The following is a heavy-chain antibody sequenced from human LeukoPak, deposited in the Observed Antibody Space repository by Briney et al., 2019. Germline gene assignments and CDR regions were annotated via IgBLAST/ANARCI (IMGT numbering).Heavy chain of an antibody. CDR1: GGSISSNNW. Sequence: PSETLSLTCAVSGGSISSNNWWSWVRQPPGRGLEWIADIYHTGSTNYSPSLKSRVTISVDKSKNQFFLKLNSVTAADTAVYHCGRLMAGLDWGQGTLVTVSS. J-gene: IGHJ4*02. CDR3: GRLMAGLD. V-gene: IGHV4-4*02. D-gene: IGHD6-19*01. CDR2: IYHTGST.